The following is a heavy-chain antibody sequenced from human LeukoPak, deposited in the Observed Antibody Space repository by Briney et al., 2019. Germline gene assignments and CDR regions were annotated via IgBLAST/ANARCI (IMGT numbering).Heavy chain of an antibody. CDR1: GFTVSSTY. CDR2: ISYDGKNE. Sequence: GGSLRLSCAASGFTVSSTYMSWVRQAPGKGLEWVAVISYDGKNEYYTDSVKGRFTISRDNAKNTLYLQMNSLRAEDTAVYYCAKQMAVDYFDYWGQGTLVAVSS. J-gene: IGHJ4*02. D-gene: IGHD5-24*01. CDR3: AKQMAVDYFDY. V-gene: IGHV3-30*18.